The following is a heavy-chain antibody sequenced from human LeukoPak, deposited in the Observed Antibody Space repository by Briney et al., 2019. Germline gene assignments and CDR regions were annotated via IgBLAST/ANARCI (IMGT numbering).Heavy chain of an antibody. V-gene: IGHV3-43D*03. CDR2: ISWDGGST. CDR1: GFTFDDYA. J-gene: IGHJ6*03. CDR3: AKGAPGEVHYMDV. Sequence: GGSMRHSXAASGFTFDDYAMHWVRQAPGKGLEWVSLISWDGGSTYYADSVKGRFTISRDNSKNSLYLQMDSLRAEDTALYYCAKGAPGEVHYMDVWGKGTTVTVSS. D-gene: IGHD3-10*01.